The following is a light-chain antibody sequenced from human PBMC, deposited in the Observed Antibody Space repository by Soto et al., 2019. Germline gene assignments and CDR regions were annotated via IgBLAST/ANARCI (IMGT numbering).Light chain of an antibody. Sequence: EIVMTQSPATLSVSPGERATLSCRASQSVRSNLDWYQQKPGQAPRLFMYGASNRATGIPARFSGSGSGTEFTLTISSLQSEDFAVYYCQQYNNWPPITFGGGTKVEIK. V-gene: IGKV3-15*01. CDR1: QSVRSN. CDR2: GAS. J-gene: IGKJ4*01. CDR3: QQYNNWPPIT.